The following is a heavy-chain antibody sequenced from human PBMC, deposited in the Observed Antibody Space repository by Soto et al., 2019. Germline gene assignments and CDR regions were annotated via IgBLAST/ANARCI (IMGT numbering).Heavy chain of an antibody. V-gene: IGHV4-59*08. CDR2: IYYSGST. J-gene: IGHJ4*02. Sequence: LETLSLTCTVSGGSISSYYWSWIRQPPGKGLEWIGYIYYSGSTNYNPSLKSRVTISVDTSKNQFSLKLSSVTAADTAVYYCARLEVVVASGFDYWGQGTLVTVSS. D-gene: IGHD2-2*01. CDR1: GGSISSYY. CDR3: ARLEVVVASGFDY.